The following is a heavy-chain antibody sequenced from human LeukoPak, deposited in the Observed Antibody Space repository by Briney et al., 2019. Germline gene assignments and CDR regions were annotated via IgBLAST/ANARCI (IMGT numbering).Heavy chain of an antibody. Sequence: SVRVSCKASGGTFSSYAISWVRQAPGQGLEWMGGIIPIFGTANYAQKFQGRVTITADESTSTAYMELSSLRSEDTAVYYCARDPRGQAVAENWGQGTLVTVSS. CDR1: GGTFSSYA. V-gene: IGHV1-69*13. J-gene: IGHJ4*02. D-gene: IGHD6-19*01. CDR2: IIPIFGTA. CDR3: ARDPRGQAVAEN.